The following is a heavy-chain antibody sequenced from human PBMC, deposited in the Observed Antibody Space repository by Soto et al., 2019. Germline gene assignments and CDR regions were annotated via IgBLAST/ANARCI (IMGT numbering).Heavy chain of an antibody. Sequence: SETLSLTCSVSGFAISRGYYWSWVRQSPGKGLEWIGSIYPSVSSYHNPSLETRLTLSIDTSKNQFTLKLASVTAADTALYYCAREKVGTTFFDNWGKGIQVTVSS. J-gene: IGHJ4*02. CDR3: AREKVGTTFFDN. CDR1: GFAISRGYY. CDR2: IYPSVSS. V-gene: IGHV4-38-2*02. D-gene: IGHD1-1*01.